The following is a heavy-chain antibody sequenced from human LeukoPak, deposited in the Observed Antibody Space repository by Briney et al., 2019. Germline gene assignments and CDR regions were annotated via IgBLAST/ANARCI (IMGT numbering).Heavy chain of an antibody. CDR1: GGSISSGSYY. D-gene: IGHD3-16*01. J-gene: IGHJ4*02. V-gene: IGHV4-61*02. CDR2: IYTSGST. CDR3: ARGRVPGGD. Sequence: SETLFLTCTVSGGSISSGSYYWSWIRQPAGKGLEWIGRIYTSGSTNYNPSLKSRVTISVDTSKNQFSLKLSSVTAADTAVYYCARGRVPGGDWGQGTLVTVSS.